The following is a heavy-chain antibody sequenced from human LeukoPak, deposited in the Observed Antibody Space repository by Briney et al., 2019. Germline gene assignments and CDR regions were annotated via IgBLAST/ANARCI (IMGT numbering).Heavy chain of an antibody. CDR2: IKSNSGGI. CDR1: GYTLTDHH. Sequence: ASVKVSCKASGYTLTDHHIHWVRQAPGQGLEWMGWIKSNSGGIIYAQKFQGRVTMTRDTSISTAYMELSRLRSDDTAVYYCARVYYYDSSGYYYDYWGQGTLVTVTS. CDR3: ARVYYYDSSGYYYDY. D-gene: IGHD3-22*01. J-gene: IGHJ4*02. V-gene: IGHV1-2*02.